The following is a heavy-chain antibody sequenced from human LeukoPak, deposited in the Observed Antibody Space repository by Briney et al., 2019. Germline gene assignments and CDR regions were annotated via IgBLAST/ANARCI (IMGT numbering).Heavy chain of an antibody. CDR1: GGSISSGGYY. CDR2: IYYSGST. CDR3: ARTIVGATPTFYYFDY. V-gene: IGHV4-31*03. J-gene: IGHJ4*02. D-gene: IGHD1-26*01. Sequence: PSETLSLTCTVSGGSISSGGYYWSWIRQHPGKGLEWIGFIYYSGSTYYNPSLKSRVTISVDTSKNQFSLKLSSVTAADTAVYYCARTIVGATPTFYYFDYWGQGTLVTVSS.